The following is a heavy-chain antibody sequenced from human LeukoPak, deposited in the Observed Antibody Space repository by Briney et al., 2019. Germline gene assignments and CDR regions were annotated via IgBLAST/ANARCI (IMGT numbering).Heavy chain of an antibody. CDR3: AILDKFYEPY. J-gene: IGHJ4*02. Sequence: GGSMRLSCVASGFTFSMYRMKWVSQVRGKGVEWISFISGSSSNIYYADSVKGRFTIYRDNDKKSLYLQMNRQRDEDRAAYYCAILDKFYEPYWGQGTLVTVST. V-gene: IGHV3-48*02. CDR1: GFTFSMYR. D-gene: IGHD3-16*01. CDR2: ISGSSSNI.